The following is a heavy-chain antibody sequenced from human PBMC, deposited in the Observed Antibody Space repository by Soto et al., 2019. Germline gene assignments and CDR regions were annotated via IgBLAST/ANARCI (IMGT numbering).Heavy chain of an antibody. D-gene: IGHD5-18*01. J-gene: IGHJ4*02. CDR3: ARGIQLWSLPGY. Sequence: EVQLVESGRGLVQPGGSLRLSCAASGFTLSAHDMHWVRQGTGKGLEWVSAIGTGGDTYYAASVKGRFTVSRENAGNSFYLQMNSLRADDTAVYYCARGIQLWSLPGYWGQGTPVTVSS. CDR2: IGTGGDT. CDR1: GFTLSAHD. V-gene: IGHV3-13*01.